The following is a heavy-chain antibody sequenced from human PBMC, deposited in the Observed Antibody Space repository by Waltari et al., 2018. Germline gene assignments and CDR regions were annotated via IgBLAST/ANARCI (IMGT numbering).Heavy chain of an antibody. CDR2: MSVNSGAT. J-gene: IGHJ4*02. CDR3: ARGYIYGLDS. CDR1: GYSFIDFD. Sequence: QVQLVQSGAEVKKPGASVKVSCKASGYSFIDFDLNWVRQATGQGLEWMGWMSVNSGATGYAPKFQGRITLTRNTSISTAYMEVSSLTSEDTAVYYCARGYIYGLDSWGQGTLLTVSS. D-gene: IGHD5-18*01. V-gene: IGHV1-8*03.